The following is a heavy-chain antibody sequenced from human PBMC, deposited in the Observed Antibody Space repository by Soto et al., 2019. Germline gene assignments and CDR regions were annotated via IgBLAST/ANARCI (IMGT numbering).Heavy chain of an antibody. D-gene: IGHD2-2*01. J-gene: IGHJ6*02. CDR3: ARGYCSSTSCYFGRFGGGEVHYYGMDV. CDR2: IIPIFGTA. CDR1: GGTFSSYA. Sequence: QVQLVQSGAEVKKPGSSVKVSCKASGGTFSSYAISWVRQAPGQGLEWMGGIIPIFGTANYAQKFQGRVTITADKSTSTAYMELSSLRSEDTAVYYCARGYCSSTSCYFGRFGGGEVHYYGMDVWGQGTTVTVSS. V-gene: IGHV1-69*06.